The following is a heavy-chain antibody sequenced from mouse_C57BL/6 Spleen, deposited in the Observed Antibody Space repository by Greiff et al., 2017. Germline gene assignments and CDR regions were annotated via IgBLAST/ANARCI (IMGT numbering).Heavy chain of an antibody. CDR3: ARAYYDYDAGFDY. J-gene: IGHJ2*01. CDR2: ISYDGSN. CDR1: GYSITSGYY. D-gene: IGHD2-4*01. Sequence: VQLQQSGPGLVKPSQSLSLTCSVTGYSITSGYYWNWIRQFPGNKLEWMGYISYDGSNNYNPSLKNRISITRDTSKNQFFLKLNSVTTEDTATYYCARAYYDYDAGFDYWGQGTTLTVSS. V-gene: IGHV3-6*01.